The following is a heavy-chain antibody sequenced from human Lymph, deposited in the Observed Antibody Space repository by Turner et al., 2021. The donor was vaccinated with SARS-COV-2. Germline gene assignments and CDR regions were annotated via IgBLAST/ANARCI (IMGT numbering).Heavy chain of an antibody. V-gene: IGHV3-33*01. J-gene: IGHJ2*01. CDR2: IWYDGSNK. CDR3: ARGAAGEWYFDL. CDR1: GFTFSSYG. D-gene: IGHD1-26*01. Sequence: QVQLVESGGGVVQPGRSLRLSCAASGFTFSSYGMYWVRQAPGKGLEWVAVIWYDGSNKYYADSVKGRFTISRDNSKNTLYLQMNSLRAEDTAVYYCARGAAGEWYFDLRGRGTLVTVSS.